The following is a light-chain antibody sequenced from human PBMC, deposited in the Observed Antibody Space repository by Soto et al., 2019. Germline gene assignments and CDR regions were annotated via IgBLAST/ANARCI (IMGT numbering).Light chain of an antibody. CDR3: SSYTSSSTVV. Sequence: QSALTQPASVSGSPGQSITISCTGTSSDVGGYNYVSWYQQHPGKAPKLMIYDVSNRPSGVSNRFSGSKSGNTASLTISGPQAEDEADYSCSSYTSSSTVVFGGGTKRTVL. CDR1: SSDVGGYNY. V-gene: IGLV2-14*01. J-gene: IGLJ2*01. CDR2: DVS.